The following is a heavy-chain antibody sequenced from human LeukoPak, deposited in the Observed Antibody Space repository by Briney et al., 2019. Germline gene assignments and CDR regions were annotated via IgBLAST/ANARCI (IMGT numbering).Heavy chain of an antibody. V-gene: IGHV3-30*02. CDR1: GFTFSSYG. CDR3: AKTPLYYSYFYMDV. J-gene: IGHJ6*03. CDR2: IQYDGSNK. Sequence: GGSLRLSCAASGFTFSSYGMHWVRQAPGKGLEWVAFIQYDGSNKYYADSVKGRFTISRDDAKNSLYLQMNGLSAEDTAVYYCAKTPLYYSYFYMDVWGKGTSVIVSS.